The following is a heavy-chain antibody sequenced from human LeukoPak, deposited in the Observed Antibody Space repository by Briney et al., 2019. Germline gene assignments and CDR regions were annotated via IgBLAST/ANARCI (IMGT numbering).Heavy chain of an antibody. CDR2: TYYVSNWYN. V-gene: IGHV6-1*01. D-gene: IGHD2-21*01. Sequence: QTLSLTCAISGDSVSSDSAGSNWFRQSPSRGLEWLGRTYYVSNWYNDYAPPVKGRIIISQDTSKNEFSLQLNFVTPEDTAVYYCAREIDGMDVWGQGTTVTVSS. J-gene: IGHJ6*02. CDR1: GDSVSSDSAG. CDR3: AREIDGMDV.